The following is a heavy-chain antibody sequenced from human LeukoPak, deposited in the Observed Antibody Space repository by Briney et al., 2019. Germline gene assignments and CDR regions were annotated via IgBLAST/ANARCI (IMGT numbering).Heavy chain of an antibody. D-gene: IGHD3-10*01. Sequence: ASVKVSCTASGYTLTTYDINWVRQATGHGREGMGWMNPNSGNTGHAQKFQGRVTMTRNSAISTAYMAMSSLRSEDTAVYYCARALSRRYMVRGVRFDPWGQGTLVTVSS. V-gene: IGHV1-8*01. J-gene: IGHJ5*02. CDR3: ARALSRRYMVRGVRFDP. CDR2: MNPNSGNT. CDR1: GYTLTTYD.